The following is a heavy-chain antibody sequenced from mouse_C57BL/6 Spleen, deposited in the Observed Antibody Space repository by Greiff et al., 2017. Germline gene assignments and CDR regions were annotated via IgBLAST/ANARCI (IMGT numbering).Heavy chain of an antibody. J-gene: IGHJ3*01. Sequence: QVQLQQPGAELVRPGSSVKLSCKASGYTFTSYWMHWVKQRPIQGLEWIGNIYPSASETHYNQKFKDKATLTVDKSSSTAYMQLSSLTSEDSAVYYCARSDSNYVSLAYWGQGTLVTVSA. V-gene: IGHV1-52*01. CDR1: GYTFTSYW. CDR3: ARSDSNYVSLAY. D-gene: IGHD2-5*01. CDR2: IYPSASET.